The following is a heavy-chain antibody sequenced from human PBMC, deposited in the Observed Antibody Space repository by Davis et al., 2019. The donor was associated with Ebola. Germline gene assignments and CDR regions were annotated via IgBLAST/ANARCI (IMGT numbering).Heavy chain of an antibody. D-gene: IGHD1-1*01. V-gene: IGHV1-46*01. J-gene: IGHJ4*02. CDR3: ARAQFPTTSDH. Sequence: ASVQVSCKASGYTFTSYDINWVRQAPGQGLEWMGIINPSGGSTSYAQKFQGRVTMTRDTSTSTAYMEAGILRSDDTAVYYCARAQFPTTSDHWGQGTLVTVSS. CDR2: INPSGGST. CDR1: GYTFTSYD.